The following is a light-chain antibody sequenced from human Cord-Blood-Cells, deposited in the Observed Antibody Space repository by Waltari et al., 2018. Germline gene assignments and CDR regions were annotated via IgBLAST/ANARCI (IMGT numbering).Light chain of an antibody. CDR3: CSYAGSSLV. V-gene: IGLV2-11*01. Sequence: QSALTQPRPVSGSPGQSVTISCTGTSSDVGGYNYVSCYQQHPGKAPKLMIYDVSKRPSGVPDRFSGSKSGNTASLTISGLQAEDEADYYCCSYAGSSLVFGGGTKLTVL. J-gene: IGLJ3*02. CDR2: DVS. CDR1: SSDVGGYNY.